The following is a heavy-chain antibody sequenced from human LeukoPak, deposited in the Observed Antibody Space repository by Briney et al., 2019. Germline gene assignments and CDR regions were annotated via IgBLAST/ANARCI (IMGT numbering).Heavy chain of an antibody. CDR3: ARDKYGDYVSSYFDY. CDR2: ISYDGSNK. D-gene: IGHD4-17*01. CDR1: GFTFSSYA. J-gene: IGHJ4*02. V-gene: IGHV3-30-3*01. Sequence: GGSLRLSCAASGFTFSSYAMHWVRQAPGKGLEWVAVISYDGSNKYYADSVKGRFTISRDNSKNTLYLQMNSLRAEDTAVYYCARDKYGDYVSSYFDYWGQGTLVTVSS.